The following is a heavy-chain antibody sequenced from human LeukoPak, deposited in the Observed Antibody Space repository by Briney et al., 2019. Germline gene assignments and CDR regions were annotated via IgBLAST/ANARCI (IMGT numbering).Heavy chain of an antibody. V-gene: IGHV2-70*20. CDR1: GFSLSTSGMC. J-gene: IGHJ6*03. CDR3: ARSIMIFGVGQYMDV. D-gene: IGHD3-3*01. CDR2: IDWDDDK. Sequence: SGPTLVNPTQTLTLTCTFSGFSLSTSGMCVSWVRQPPGKALEWLALIDWDDDKYYSTSLKTRLTISKDTSKNQVVLTMTNMDPVDTATYYCARSIMIFGVGQYMDVWGKGTTVTVSS.